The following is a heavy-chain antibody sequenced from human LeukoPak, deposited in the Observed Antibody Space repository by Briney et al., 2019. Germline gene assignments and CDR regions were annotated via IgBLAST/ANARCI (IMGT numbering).Heavy chain of an antibody. V-gene: IGHV3-30*18. D-gene: IGHD5-24*01. CDR1: GFTFSIYW. CDR3: ANLVATINLDY. J-gene: IGHJ4*02. CDR2: ISNDGSNK. Sequence: PGGSLRLSCAASGFTFSIYWMSWVRQAPGKGLEWVAVISNDGSNKYSADSLKGRFTISRDNSKNTLYLQMNSLRAEDTAVYYCANLVATINLDYWGQGTLVTVSS.